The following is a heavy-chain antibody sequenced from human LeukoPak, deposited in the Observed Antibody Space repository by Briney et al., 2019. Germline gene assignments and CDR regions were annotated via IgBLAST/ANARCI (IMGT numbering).Heavy chain of an antibody. Sequence: SETLSLTCAVYGGSFSGYYWNWIRQPPGKGLEWIGEINHSGSTNYNPSLKSRVTISVDTSKNQFSLKLSSVTAADTAVYYCARDFEGSGSYYQVVDYWGQGTLVTVSS. J-gene: IGHJ4*02. D-gene: IGHD3-10*01. CDR1: GGSFSGYY. CDR3: ARDFEGSGSYYQVVDY. CDR2: INHSGST. V-gene: IGHV4-34*01.